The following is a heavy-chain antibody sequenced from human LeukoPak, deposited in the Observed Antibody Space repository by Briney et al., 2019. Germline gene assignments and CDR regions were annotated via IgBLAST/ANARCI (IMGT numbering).Heavy chain of an antibody. J-gene: IGHJ4*02. V-gene: IGHV3-15*01. D-gene: IGHD5-12*01. CDR1: GFTFSKAW. CDR2: IKSRPDGGTT. Sequence: GGSLRLSCATSGFTFSKAWMSWVRQAPGKGLEWVGRIKSRPDGGTTVHAAPVKGRFTISRDDSRTTLHLQMSSLKTEDTAICYCATERGYTGPKSLDYWGQGTLVTVSS. CDR3: ATERGYTGPKSLDY.